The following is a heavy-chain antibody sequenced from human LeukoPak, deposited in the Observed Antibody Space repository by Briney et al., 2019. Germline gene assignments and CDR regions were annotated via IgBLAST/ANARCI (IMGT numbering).Heavy chain of an antibody. Sequence: SETLSLTCAVYGGSFSGYYWSWIRQPPGKGLEWIGEINHSGGTNYNPSLKSRVTISVDTSKNQFSLKLSSVTAADTAVYYCAADSGGPFDYWGQGTLVTVSS. CDR1: GGSFSGYY. CDR3: AADSGGPFDY. J-gene: IGHJ4*02. CDR2: INHSGGT. D-gene: IGHD1-14*01. V-gene: IGHV4-34*01.